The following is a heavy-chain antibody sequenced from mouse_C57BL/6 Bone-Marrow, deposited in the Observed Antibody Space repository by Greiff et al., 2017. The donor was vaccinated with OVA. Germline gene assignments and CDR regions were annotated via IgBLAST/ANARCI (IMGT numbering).Heavy chain of an antibody. J-gene: IGHJ4*01. CDR3: AKWSITTVVAPYYYAMDY. Sequence: VKVVESGPGLVAPSQSLSITCTVSGFSLTSYGVSWVRQPPGKGLEWLGVIWGDGSTNYHSALISRLSISKDNSKSQVFLKLNSLQTDDTATYYCAKWSITTVVAPYYYAMDYWGQGTSVTVSS. V-gene: IGHV2-3*01. D-gene: IGHD1-1*01. CDR1: GFSLTSYG. CDR2: IWGDGST.